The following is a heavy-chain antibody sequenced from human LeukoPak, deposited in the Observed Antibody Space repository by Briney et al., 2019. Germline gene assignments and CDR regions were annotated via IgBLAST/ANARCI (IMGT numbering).Heavy chain of an antibody. V-gene: IGHV3-66*01. CDR1: GFTVSSNY. CDR2: IYSGGST. CDR3: ARDTRELLIYGMDV. D-gene: IGHD1-26*01. Sequence: GGSLRLSCAASGFTVSSNYMSWVRQAPGKGLEWVSVIYSGGSTYYADSVKGRFTISRDNSKNTLYLQMNSLRAEDTAVYYCARDTRELLIYGMDVWGQGTTVTVSS. J-gene: IGHJ6*02.